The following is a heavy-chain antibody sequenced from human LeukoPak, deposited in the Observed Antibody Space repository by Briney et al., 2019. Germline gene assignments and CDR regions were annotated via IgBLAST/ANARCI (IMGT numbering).Heavy chain of an antibody. V-gene: IGHV4-38-2*01. CDR3: ARRHYYYGSGCYQGGQFDP. D-gene: IGHD3-10*01. J-gene: IGHJ5*02. CDR2: IYHSGST. Sequence: PSETLSLTCAVSGYSISSGYYWGWIRRPPGKGREWIGIIYHSGSTYYNPSLKSRVTISVDTSKNQFSLKLSSVTAADTAVYYCARRHYYYGSGCYQGGQFDPWGQGTLVTVSS. CDR1: GYSISSGYY.